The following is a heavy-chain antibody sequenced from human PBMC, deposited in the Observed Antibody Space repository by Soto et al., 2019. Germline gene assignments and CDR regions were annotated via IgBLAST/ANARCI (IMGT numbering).Heavy chain of an antibody. CDR3: AKDLVGGVRYYYGMDV. CDR1: GFTFSSYG. V-gene: IGHV3-30*18. J-gene: IGHJ6*02. D-gene: IGHD1-26*01. Sequence: QVQLVESGGGVVQPGRSLRLSCAASGFTFSSYGMHWVRQAPGKGLEWVAVISYDGSNKYYADSVKGRFTISRDNSKNTLYLQMNSLRAEDTAVYYCAKDLVGGVRYYYGMDVWGQGTTVPVSS. CDR2: ISYDGSNK.